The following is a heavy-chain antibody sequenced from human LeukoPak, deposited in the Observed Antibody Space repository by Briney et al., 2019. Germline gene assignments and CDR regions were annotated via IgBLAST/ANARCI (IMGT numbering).Heavy chain of an antibody. D-gene: IGHD6-13*01. J-gene: IGHJ4*02. CDR3: ATWSGAAAGRSDY. CDR1: GFTFTDYA. CDR2: ITSGSGTI. Sequence: GGSLRLSCAASGFTFTDYAMNWVRQAPGKGLEWLSYITSGSGTIFYADSVKGRFTISRDNAKNSLFLQMNSLRAEDTAEYYCATWSGAAAGRSDYWGQGIMVTVSS. V-gene: IGHV3-48*04.